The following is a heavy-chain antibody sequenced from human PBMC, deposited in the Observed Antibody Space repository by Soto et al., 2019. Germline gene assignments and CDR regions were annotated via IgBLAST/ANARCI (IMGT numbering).Heavy chain of an antibody. D-gene: IGHD3-22*01. Sequence: EVQLVESGGGLVQPGGSLRLSCAASGFTVSSNYMSWVRQAPGKGLEWVSVIYSGGSTYYADSVKGRFTISRHNSKNTLYLQMNSLRAEDTAVYYCAKGGGTVVRRFDYWGQGTLVTVSS. CDR3: AKGGGTVVRRFDY. V-gene: IGHV3-53*04. J-gene: IGHJ4*02. CDR1: GFTVSSNY. CDR2: IYSGGST.